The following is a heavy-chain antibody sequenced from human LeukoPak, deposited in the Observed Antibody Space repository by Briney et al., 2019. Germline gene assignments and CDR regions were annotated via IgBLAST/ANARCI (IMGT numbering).Heavy chain of an antibody. J-gene: IGHJ6*03. D-gene: IGHD1-26*01. V-gene: IGHV3-30*02. CDR2: IRYDGSNK. CDR1: GFTFSSYG. Sequence: GGSLRLSCAASGFTFSSYGMHWVRQAPGKGLEWVAFIRYDGSNKYYADSVKGRFTISRDNSKNTLYLQMNSLRAEDTAVYYCAKAGARYSGSYYTPLPHYYYYYMDVWGKGTTVTISS. CDR3: AKAGARYSGSYYTPLPHYYYYYMDV.